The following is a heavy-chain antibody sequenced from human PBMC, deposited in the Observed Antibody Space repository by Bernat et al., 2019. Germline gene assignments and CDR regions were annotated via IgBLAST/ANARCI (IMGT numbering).Heavy chain of an antibody. CDR3: ATATWGGIAARRGNNWFDP. J-gene: IGHJ5*02. CDR2: IYYSGST. D-gene: IGHD6-6*01. V-gene: IGHV4-39*01. CDR1: GGSISSSSYY. Sequence: QLQLQESGPGLVKPSETLSLTCTVSGGSISSSSYYWGWIRQPPGKGLEWIGSIYYSGSTYYNPSLKSRVTISVDTSKNQFSRKLSSVTAADTAVYYCATATWGGIAARRGNNWFDPWGQGTLVTVSS.